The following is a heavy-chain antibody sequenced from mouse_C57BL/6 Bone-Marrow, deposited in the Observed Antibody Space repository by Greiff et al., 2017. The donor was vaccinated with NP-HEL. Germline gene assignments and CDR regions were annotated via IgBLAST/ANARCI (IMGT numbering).Heavy chain of an antibody. J-gene: IGHJ3*01. CDR3: ARGYGSRFFAY. Sequence: LQESGAELARPGASVKLSCKASGYTFTSYGISWVKQRTGQGLEWIGEIYPRSGNTYYNEKFKGKATLTADKSSSTAYMELRSLTSEDSAVYFCARGYGSRFFAYWGQGTLVTVSA. CDR2: IYPRSGNT. D-gene: IGHD1-1*01. CDR1: GYTFTSYG. V-gene: IGHV1-81*01.